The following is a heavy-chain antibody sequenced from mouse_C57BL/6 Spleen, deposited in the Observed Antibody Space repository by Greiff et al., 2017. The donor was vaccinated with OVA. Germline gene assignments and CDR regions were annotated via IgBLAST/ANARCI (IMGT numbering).Heavy chain of an antibody. V-gene: IGHV1-80*01. D-gene: IGHD2-3*01. CDR2: IYPGDGDT. Sequence: VQVVESGAELVKPGASVKISCKASGYAFSSYWINWVKQRPGKGLEWIGQIYPGDGDTNYNGKFKGKATLTADKSSSTAYMQLSSLTSEDSAVYFCARGTYDGWDYWGQGTTLTVSS. CDR1: GYAFSSYW. CDR3: ARGTYDGWDY. J-gene: IGHJ2*01.